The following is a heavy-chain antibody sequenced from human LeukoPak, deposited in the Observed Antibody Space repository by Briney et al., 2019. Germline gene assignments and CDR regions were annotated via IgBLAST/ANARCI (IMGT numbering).Heavy chain of an antibody. CDR1: GYRFTNYW. CDR2: INPADGYT. Sequence: GESLKISCKGSGYRFTNYWIGWVRQMPGKGLEWMGIINPADGYTRYSPSFQGQVTISTDTSIFPAYLQWSSLKASDTAIYYCARPHDTGVGASGSGWSYFDFWGQGTLITVSS. V-gene: IGHV5-51*01. J-gene: IGHJ4*02. D-gene: IGHD6-19*01. CDR3: ARPHDTGVGASGSGWSYFDF.